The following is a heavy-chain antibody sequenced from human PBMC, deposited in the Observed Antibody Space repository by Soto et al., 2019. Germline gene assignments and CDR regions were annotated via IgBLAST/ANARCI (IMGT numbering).Heavy chain of an antibody. D-gene: IGHD6-13*01. J-gene: IGHJ6*02. CDR2: INPNSGGT. Sequence: ASVKVSCKASGYTFTGYYMHWVRQAPGQGLEWMGWINPNSGGTNYAQKFQGWVTMTRDTSISTAYMELSRLRSDDTAVYYCAAGGIEAAGQTRHYYYGMDVWGQGTTVTVSS. CDR3: AAGGIEAAGQTRHYYYGMDV. CDR1: GYTFTGYY. V-gene: IGHV1-2*04.